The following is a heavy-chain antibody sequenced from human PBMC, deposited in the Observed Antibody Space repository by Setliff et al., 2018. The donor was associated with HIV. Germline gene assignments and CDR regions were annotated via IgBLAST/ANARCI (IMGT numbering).Heavy chain of an antibody. Sequence: PSETLSLTCTVSGDSTSSGGYYWSWIRQHPGTGLEWIGYIYYSGTTYYNPSLKSRVTISVDTSKNQFSLKLTSVTAADTAVYFWARGTRSSVNWFDPWGQGTLVTVSS. CDR3: ARGTRSSVNWFDP. CDR2: IYYSGTT. CDR1: GDSTSSGGYY. J-gene: IGHJ5*02. D-gene: IGHD2-2*01. V-gene: IGHV4-31*03.